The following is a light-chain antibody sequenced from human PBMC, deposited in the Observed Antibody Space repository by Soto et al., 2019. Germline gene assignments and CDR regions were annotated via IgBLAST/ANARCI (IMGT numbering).Light chain of an antibody. CDR3: SSYAGSYTYV. V-gene: IGLV2-11*01. CDR1: SSDVGGYNY. CDR2: DVS. J-gene: IGLJ1*01. Sequence: QSVLTQPRSVSGSPGQSVTISCTGTSSDVGGYNYVSWYQQHPGKAPKLMIYDVSQRPSGVPDRFSGSKSGNTASLTISGLQAEDEAYYYCSSYAGSYTYVFGTGTKVTVL.